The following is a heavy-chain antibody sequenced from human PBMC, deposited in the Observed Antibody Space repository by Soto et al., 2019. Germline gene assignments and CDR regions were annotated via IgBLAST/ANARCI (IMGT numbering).Heavy chain of an antibody. CDR3: ARSALGGAATDHNWFDP. D-gene: IGHD4-17*01. CDR1: GYTFTSYG. Sequence: QVQLVQSGAEVKKPGASVKVSCKASGYTFTSYGISWVRQAPGQGLEWMGWISAYNGNTNYAQKLQGRVTMTTDTSTSPAYMELRSLRSDDTAVYYCARSALGGAATDHNWFDPWGQGTLVTVSS. V-gene: IGHV1-18*01. CDR2: ISAYNGNT. J-gene: IGHJ5*02.